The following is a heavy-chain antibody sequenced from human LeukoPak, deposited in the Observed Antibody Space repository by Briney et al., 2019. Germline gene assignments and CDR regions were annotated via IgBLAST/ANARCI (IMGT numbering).Heavy chain of an antibody. CDR1: GGSISSGSYY. D-gene: IGHD3-10*01. CDR3: AKDRGRVTVRFDY. J-gene: IGHJ4*02. Sequence: PSETLSLTCTVSGGSISSGSYYWSWIRQPAGKGLEWIGRIYTSGSTNYNPSLKSRVTISVDTSKNQFSLKLSSVTAADTAVYYCAKDRGRVTVRFDYWGQGTLVTVSS. V-gene: IGHV4-61*02. CDR2: IYTSGST.